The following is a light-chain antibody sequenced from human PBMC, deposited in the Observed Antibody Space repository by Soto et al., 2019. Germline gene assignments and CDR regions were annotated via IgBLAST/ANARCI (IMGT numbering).Light chain of an antibody. CDR1: NSDIGAYNY. V-gene: IGLV2-14*01. CDR2: DVS. CDR3: GSDTGSRTYV. J-gene: IGLJ1*01. Sequence: QSALTQPASVSGSPGQSITISCTGTNSDIGAYNYVSWYQQRPGRAPKLMIYDVSNRPSGVSNRFSGSKSGNTASLTISGLQAEDAADYYCGSDTGSRTYVFGTGTKVTVL.